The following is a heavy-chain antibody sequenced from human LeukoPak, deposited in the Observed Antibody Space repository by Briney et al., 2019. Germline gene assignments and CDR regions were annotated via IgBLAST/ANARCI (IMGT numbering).Heavy chain of an antibody. V-gene: IGHV3-23*01. Sequence: GGSLRLSCAASGFTFSSYAMSWVRQAPGKGLEWVSLVSESGGIIEYADSVKGRFTISRDNAKNTTYLQMNSLRAEDTAIYYCAKDLAWNLVAMDVWGQGTTVTVSS. J-gene: IGHJ6*02. CDR1: GFTFSSYA. CDR2: VSESGGII. D-gene: IGHD1-1*01. CDR3: AKDLAWNLVAMDV.